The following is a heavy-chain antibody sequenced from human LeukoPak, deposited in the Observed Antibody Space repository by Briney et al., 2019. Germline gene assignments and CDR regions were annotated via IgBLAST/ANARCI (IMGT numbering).Heavy chain of an antibody. CDR1: GFTFSDYY. CDR3: ARSPRGYSYGYGYYYYMDV. J-gene: IGHJ6*03. D-gene: IGHD5-18*01. V-gene: IGHV3-11*04. Sequence: PGGSLRLSCAASGFTFSDYYMSWIRQAPGKGLEWVSYISSSGSTIYYADSVKGRFTISRDNAKNTLYLQMNSLRAEDTAVYYCARSPRGYSYGYGYYYYMDVWGKGTTVTISS. CDR2: ISSSGSTI.